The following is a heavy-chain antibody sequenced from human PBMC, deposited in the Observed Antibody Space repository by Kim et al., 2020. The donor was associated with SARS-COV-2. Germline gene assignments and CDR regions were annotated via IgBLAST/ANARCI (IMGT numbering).Heavy chain of an antibody. D-gene: IGHD3-10*01. CDR1: GGSISSYY. CDR3: ARDRDTMVRGVLKMAYYGMDV. CDR2: IYYSGST. J-gene: IGHJ6*02. Sequence: SQTLSLTCTVSGGSISSYYWSWIRQPPGKGLEWIGYIYYSGSTNYNPSLKSRVTISVDTSKNQFSLKLSSVTAADTAVYYCARDRDTMVRGVLKMAYYGMDVWGPGTTVTVSS. V-gene: IGHV4-59*01.